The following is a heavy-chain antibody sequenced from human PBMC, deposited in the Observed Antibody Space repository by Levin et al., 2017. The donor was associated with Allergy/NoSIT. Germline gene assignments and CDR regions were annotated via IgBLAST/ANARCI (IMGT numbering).Heavy chain of an antibody. Sequence: KASETLSLTCTVSGGSISGSYWSWIRQPPGKGLEWLGYIYFTGTTNYSPSLKSRVTISVDTSKNHFSLQLSSVTAADTAVYYCVRDYGPSAFDIWGQGTLVSVSS. D-gene: IGHD4-17*01. V-gene: IGHV4-59*01. J-gene: IGHJ3*02. CDR1: GGSISGSY. CDR2: IYFTGTT. CDR3: VRDYGPSAFDI.